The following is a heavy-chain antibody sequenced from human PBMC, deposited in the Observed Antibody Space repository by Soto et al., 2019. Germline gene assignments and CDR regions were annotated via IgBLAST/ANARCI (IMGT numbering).Heavy chain of an antibody. Sequence: HPGGSLRLSCTASGFTFGDYAMSWFRQAPGKGLEWVGFIRSKAYGGTTEYSPSFKGQVTISADKSITTAYLQWSGLKASDTAMYYCARPKGEHRATYDSSDYWDLDMWGQGTMVTVS. CDR3: ARPKGEHRATYDSSDYWDLDM. J-gene: IGHJ3*02. CDR1: GFTFGDYA. CDR2: IRSKAYGGTT. D-gene: IGHD3-22*01. V-gene: IGHV3-49*01.